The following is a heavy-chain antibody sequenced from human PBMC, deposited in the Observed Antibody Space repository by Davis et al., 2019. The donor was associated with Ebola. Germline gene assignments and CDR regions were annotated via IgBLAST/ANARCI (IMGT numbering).Heavy chain of an antibody. J-gene: IGHJ3*01. Sequence: PGRSLRPSCEGSGFSLSDYYMSWIRQAPGKGLEWVSYISSHGSTTFYADSVKGRFTVSRDNAKKSLYLQMNSLRAEDTSIYYCAKENGDTFLRIGFDLWGQGTTVTVSS. CDR2: ISSHGSTT. V-gene: IGHV3-11*01. CDR3: AKENGDTFLRIGFDL. D-gene: IGHD4-17*01. CDR1: GFSLSDYY.